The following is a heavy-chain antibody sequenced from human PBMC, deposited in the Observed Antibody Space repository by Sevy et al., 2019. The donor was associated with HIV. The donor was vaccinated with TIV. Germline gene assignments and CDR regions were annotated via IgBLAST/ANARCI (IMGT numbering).Heavy chain of an antibody. V-gene: IGHV3-30*02. CDR2: IWHDGSNK. J-gene: IGHJ5*02. CDR1: GFTFNFHG. Sequence: GGSLRLTCAASGFTFNFHGMQWVRQAPGKGLEWVAFIWHDGSNKYMADSVKGRFTISRDNSKNTLFLQMNSLTVEDTAVYYCARETDNSARWLDPWGQGTLVTVSS. D-gene: IGHD4-4*01. CDR3: ARETDNSARWLDP.